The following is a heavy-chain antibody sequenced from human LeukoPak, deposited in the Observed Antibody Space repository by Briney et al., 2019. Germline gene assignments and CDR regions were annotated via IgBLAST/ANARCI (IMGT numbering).Heavy chain of an antibody. V-gene: IGHV4-59*11. CDR2: TYYSGST. D-gene: IGHD3-22*01. Sequence: SETLSLTCTVSGGSISSHYWSWIRQPPGKGLEWIGYTYYSGSTNYNPPLKGRVTMSVDTSKNQFSLRLSSVTAADTAVYYCARDKDYFDSGGAFDIWGQGTMVTVSS. CDR3: ARDKDYFDSGGAFDI. J-gene: IGHJ3*02. CDR1: GGSISSHY.